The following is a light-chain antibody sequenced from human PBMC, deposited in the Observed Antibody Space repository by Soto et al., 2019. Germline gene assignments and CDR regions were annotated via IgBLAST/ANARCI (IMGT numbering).Light chain of an antibody. J-gene: IGKJ4*01. V-gene: IGKV3-20*01. CDR2: GAS. Sequence: EVVLTQSPRTLSLSPGERATLSCRASETVTNSYLAWYQQNPGQAPRLVIYGASTRATGIPDRFGGSGSGTDFTLTISRLEPEDFAAYYCQQYGSSSLTFGGGTKVEI. CDR3: QQYGSSSLT. CDR1: ETVTNSY.